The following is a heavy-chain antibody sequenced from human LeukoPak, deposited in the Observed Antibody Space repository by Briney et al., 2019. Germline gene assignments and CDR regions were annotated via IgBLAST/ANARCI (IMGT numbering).Heavy chain of an antibody. CDR1: GFTFSSYA. V-gene: IGHV3-23*01. J-gene: IGHJ4*02. CDR3: AKDSLGDSSGL. D-gene: IGHD3-22*01. CDR2: ISGSGGST. Sequence: GSLRLSCAASGFTFSSYAMSWVRQAPGKGLEWVSAISGSGGSTYYADSVKGRFTISRGNSKNTLYLQMNSLRAEDTAVYYCAKDSLGDSSGLWGQGTLVTVSS.